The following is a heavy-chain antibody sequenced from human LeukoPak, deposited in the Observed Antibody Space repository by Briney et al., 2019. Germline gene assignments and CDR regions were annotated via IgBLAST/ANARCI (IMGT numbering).Heavy chain of an antibody. CDR3: ARGLVKDGSGSYWTDFDY. D-gene: IGHD3-10*01. CDR1: GDSVSSNSAA. CDR2: TYYRSKWYN. V-gene: IGHV6-1*01. Sequence: SQTLSLTCAISGDSVSSNSAAWNWIRQSPSRGLEWLGRTYYRSKWYNDYAVSAKSRITINPDTSKNQFSLQLNSVTPEDTAVYYCARGLVKDGSGSYWTDFDYWGQGTLVTVSS. J-gene: IGHJ4*02.